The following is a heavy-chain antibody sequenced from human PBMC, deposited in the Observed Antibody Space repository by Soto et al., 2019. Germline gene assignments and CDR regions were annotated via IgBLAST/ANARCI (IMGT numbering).Heavy chain of an antibody. Sequence: QVQLQESGPGLVKPSQTLSLTCNVSGVSISSGGYYWSWIRQHPAKGLEWIGHIYYRGSTYYNPSLKSRVTISVXTXKXXFSLKLSSVTAADTAVYYCARGRPDDYGDPDYFDYWGQGALVTVSS. CDR2: IYYRGST. D-gene: IGHD4-17*01. V-gene: IGHV4-31*03. CDR3: ARGRPDDYGDPDYFDY. CDR1: GVSISSGGYY. J-gene: IGHJ4*02.